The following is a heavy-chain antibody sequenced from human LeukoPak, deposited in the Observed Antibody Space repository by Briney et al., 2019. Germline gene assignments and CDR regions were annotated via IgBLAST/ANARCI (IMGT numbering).Heavy chain of an antibody. D-gene: IGHD4-17*01. V-gene: IGHV4-31*03. Sequence: SQTLSLTRTVSGGSISSGGYYWSWIRQHPGKGLEWIGHIYYSGSTYYNPSLKSRVTISVDTSKNQFSLKLSSVTAADTAVYYCARGPSDDYGDYGGFDYWGQGTLVTVSS. J-gene: IGHJ4*02. CDR1: GGSISSGGYY. CDR2: IYYSGST. CDR3: ARGPSDDYGDYGGFDY.